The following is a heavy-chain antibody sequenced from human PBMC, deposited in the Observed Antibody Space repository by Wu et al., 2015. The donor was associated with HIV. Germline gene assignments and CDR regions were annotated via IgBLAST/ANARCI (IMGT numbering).Heavy chain of an antibody. CDR1: GGTFSSYA. J-gene: IGHJ6*02. CDR3: AREPWRTGPYLDYYYGMDV. D-gene: IGHD3/OR15-3a*01. CDR2: IIPIFGTA. Sequence: QVQLVQSGAEVKKPGSSVKVSCKASGGTFSSYAISWVRQAPGQGLEWMGGIIPIFGTANYAQKFQGRVTITTDESTSTAYMELSSLRSEDTAVYYCAREPWRTGPYLDYYYGMDVWGQGTTVTVSS. V-gene: IGHV1-69*05.